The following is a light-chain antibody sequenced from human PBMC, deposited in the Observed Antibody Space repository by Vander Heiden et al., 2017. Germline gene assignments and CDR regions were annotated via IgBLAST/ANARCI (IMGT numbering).Light chain of an antibody. V-gene: IGLV3-21*02. CDR3: QVWDRSDDRVI. Sequence: SYVLTQPPSLPVAPGQTARISCAGNNIGSRIVFWYQQKPGQAPVLVVSGDRDRPSGIPERFFGSISASTATLTITRVEAGDEADYYCQVWDRSDDRVIFGGGTRVTVL. CDR2: GDR. CDR1: NIGSRI. J-gene: IGLJ2*01.